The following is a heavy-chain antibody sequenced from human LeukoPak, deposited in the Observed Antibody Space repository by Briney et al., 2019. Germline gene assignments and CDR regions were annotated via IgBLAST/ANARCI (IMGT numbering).Heavy chain of an antibody. CDR3: ARAPRYCSSTSCYCDY. CDR2: ISSNGGST. J-gene: IGHJ4*02. CDR1: GFTFSSYA. Sequence: PGGSLRLSCAASGFTFSSYAMHWVRQAPGKGLEYVSAISSNGGSTYYANSVKGRFTISRDNSKNTLYLQMGSLRAEDMAVYYCARAPRYCSSTSCYCDYWGQETLVTVSS. D-gene: IGHD2-2*01. V-gene: IGHV3-64*01.